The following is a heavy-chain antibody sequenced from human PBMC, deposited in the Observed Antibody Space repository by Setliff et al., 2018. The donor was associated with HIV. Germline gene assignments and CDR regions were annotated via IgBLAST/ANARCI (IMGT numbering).Heavy chain of an antibody. V-gene: IGHV2-70*11. CDR3: ARGSESLTYFDN. J-gene: IGHJ4*02. Sequence: SGPTLVNPTQTLTLTCTFSGFSLSPRGMSVSWIRQPPGKALEWLARIDWDDVKYYSTSLKTRLTISKDTSKNQVVLTMTNMDPVDTATYYCARGSESLTYFDNLGPGTLVTVSS. CDR2: IDWDDVK. D-gene: IGHD3-10*01. CDR1: GFSLSPRGMS.